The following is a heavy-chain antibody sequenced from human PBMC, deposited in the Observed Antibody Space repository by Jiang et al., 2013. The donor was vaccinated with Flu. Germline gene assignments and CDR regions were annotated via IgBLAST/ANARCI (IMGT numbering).Heavy chain of an antibody. V-gene: IGHV1-2*02. CDR2: INPNGGDT. CDR1: GYTFTDYY. D-gene: IGHD6-19*01. Sequence: GAEVKKPGASVKVSCKASGYTFTDYYMNWVRQAPGQRLEWMGWINPNGGDTNYAQKFEGRVTMTRDTPISTAYMELSRLTSDDTAVYYCARDVGGYRRRVSGSDPWGQGPWSTVS. J-gene: IGHJ5*02. CDR3: ARDVGGYRRRVSGSDP.